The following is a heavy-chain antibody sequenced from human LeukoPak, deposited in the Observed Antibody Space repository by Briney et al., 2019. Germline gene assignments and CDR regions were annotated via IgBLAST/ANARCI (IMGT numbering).Heavy chain of an antibody. Sequence: SETLSLTCTVSGGSISSYYWSWIRQPPGKGLEWIGYIYYSGSTNYNPSLKSRVTISVDTSKNQFSLKLSSVTAADTVVYYCAKHMDYYYYGMDVWGQGTTVTVSS. CDR1: GGSISSYY. CDR2: IYYSGST. D-gene: IGHD3-10*01. J-gene: IGHJ6*02. V-gene: IGHV4-59*08. CDR3: AKHMDYYYYGMDV.